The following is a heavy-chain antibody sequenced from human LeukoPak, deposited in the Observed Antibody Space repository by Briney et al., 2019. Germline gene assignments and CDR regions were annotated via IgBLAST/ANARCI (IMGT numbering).Heavy chain of an antibody. CDR1: GFTFNNYD. D-gene: IGHD2-15*01. V-gene: IGHV3-30*02. CDR2: IQYAGTDK. CDR3: AKDKYSPVRSMSEAAYYFDF. J-gene: IGHJ4*02. Sequence: GGPLRLSCAASGFTFNNYDMHWVRQAPGKGLEWVAFIQYAGTDKYYADSVRGRFTISRDNSKNTLYLQMNSLRAEDTAVYHCAKDKYSPVRSMSEAAYYFDFWGPGTLVTVSS.